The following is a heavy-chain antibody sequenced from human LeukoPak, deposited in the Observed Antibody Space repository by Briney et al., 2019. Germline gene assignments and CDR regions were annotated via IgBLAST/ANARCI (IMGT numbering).Heavy chain of an antibody. D-gene: IGHD5-18*01. V-gene: IGHV4-39*07. CDR2: IYHSGTTYSGST. CDR1: GASMSNYY. Sequence: SETLSLTCNVSGASMSNYYWVWIRQPPGKGLEWIGSIYHSGTTYSGSTYYNPSLKSRVTISLDTSKNQFSLKVGSMTAADTAVYYCARAGGYGLIDYWGQGTMVIVSS. J-gene: IGHJ4*02. CDR3: ARAGGYGLIDY.